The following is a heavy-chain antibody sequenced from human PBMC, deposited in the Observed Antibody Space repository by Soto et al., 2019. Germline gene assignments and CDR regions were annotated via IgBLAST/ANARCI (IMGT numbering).Heavy chain of an antibody. CDR3: ARDELRFSEWFRSFDP. J-gene: IGHJ5*02. CDR2: ISAYNGNT. D-gene: IGHD3-3*01. V-gene: IGHV1-18*01. CDR1: GYTFTSYG. Sequence: GASVKVSCKASGYTFTSYGISWVRQAPGQGFEWMGWISAYNGNTNYAQKLQGRVTMTTDTSTSTAYMELRSLRSDDTAVYYCARDELRFSEWFRSFDPWGQGTLVTVSS.